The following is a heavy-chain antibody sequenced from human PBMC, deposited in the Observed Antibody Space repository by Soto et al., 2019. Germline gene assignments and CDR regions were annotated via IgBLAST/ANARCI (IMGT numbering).Heavy chain of an antibody. CDR2: VSSYNGNT. CDR1: GYTFTDHG. V-gene: IGHV1-18*01. J-gene: IGHJ4*02. CDR3: AREVEGSYSPADF. D-gene: IGHD3-10*01. Sequence: QVQLVQSGPEVKKPGASVTVSCKTSGYTFTDHGIDWVRQAPGQGLEWVGWVSSYNGNTNYAYNLKDRVIMTTDAATRTASMELRGLRSHDTAVYYCAREVEGSYSPADFWGQGTPVTVSS.